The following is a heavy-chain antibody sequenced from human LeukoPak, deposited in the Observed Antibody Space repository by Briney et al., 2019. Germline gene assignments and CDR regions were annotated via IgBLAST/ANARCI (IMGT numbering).Heavy chain of an antibody. CDR3: ARVLGGYHYYYYYGMDV. D-gene: IGHD3-16*02. J-gene: IGHJ6*02. Sequence: SETLSLTCTVSGGSISSYYWSWIRQPPGKGLEWIGYIYYSGSTNCNPSLKSRVTISVDTSKNQFSLKLSSVTAADTAVYYCARVLGGYHYYYYYGMDVWGQGTTVTVSS. V-gene: IGHV4-59*08. CDR2: IYYSGST. CDR1: GGSISSYY.